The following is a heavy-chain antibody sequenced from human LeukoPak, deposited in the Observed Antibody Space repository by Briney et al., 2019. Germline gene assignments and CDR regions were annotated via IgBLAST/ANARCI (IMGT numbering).Heavy chain of an antibody. J-gene: IGHJ6*03. D-gene: IGHD3-10*01. Sequence: SVKVSCKASGGTFSSYAISWVRQAPGQGLEWMGGIIPIFGTANYAQKFQGRVTITADESTSTAYMELSSLRSEDTAVYYCARVGYYGSGTNYYYYMDVWGKGTTVTISS. CDR2: IIPIFGTA. CDR1: GGTFSSYA. V-gene: IGHV1-69*13. CDR3: ARVGYYGSGTNYYYYMDV.